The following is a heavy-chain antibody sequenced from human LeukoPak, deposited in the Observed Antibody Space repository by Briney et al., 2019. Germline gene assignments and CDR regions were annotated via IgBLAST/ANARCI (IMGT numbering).Heavy chain of an antibody. D-gene: IGHD2-15*01. V-gene: IGHV3-23*01. CDR1: GFTFSSYA. J-gene: IGHJ6*03. Sequence: GGSLRLSCAASGFTFSSYAMSWVRQAPGKGLEWVSAISGSGGTTYYADSVKGRFTISRDNSKNTLYLQMNRLRVEDKAVYYCAKGLYCCGGSCYPYYYYYMDVWGKGTTVTVSS. CDR3: AKGLYCCGGSCYPYYYYYMDV. CDR2: ISGSGGTT.